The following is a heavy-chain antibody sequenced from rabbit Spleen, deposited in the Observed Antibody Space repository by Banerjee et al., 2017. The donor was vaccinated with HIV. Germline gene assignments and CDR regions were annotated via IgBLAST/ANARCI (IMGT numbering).Heavy chain of an antibody. CDR2: SYAGSTGFVGAT. Sequence: QQQLEESGGGLVKPEGSLTLTCTASGFSFSSSDYICWVRQAPGKGLEWIACSYAGSTGFVGATYYASWAIGRFTISKTSSTAVALQMTSLTAADTATYFCARWASSDGYFDLWGQGTLVTVS. CDR1: GFSFSSSDY. V-gene: IGHV1S45*01. D-gene: IGHD1-1*01. J-gene: IGHJ4*01. CDR3: ARWASSDGYFDL.